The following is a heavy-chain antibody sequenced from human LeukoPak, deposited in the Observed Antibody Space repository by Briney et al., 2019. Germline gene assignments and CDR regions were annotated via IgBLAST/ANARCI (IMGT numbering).Heavy chain of an antibody. CDR3: ARGYGRYFDY. CDR1: NGSISSFY. D-gene: IGHD5-18*01. CDR2: IYYTGTT. Sequence: SETLSLTCTVSNGSISSFYWTWIRQPPGKGLEWIGYIYYTGTTDYNPSLKSRVTISVDTSKNQFSLKLSSVTAADTAVYYCARGYGRYFDYWGQGTLVTVSS. J-gene: IGHJ4*02. V-gene: IGHV4-59*01.